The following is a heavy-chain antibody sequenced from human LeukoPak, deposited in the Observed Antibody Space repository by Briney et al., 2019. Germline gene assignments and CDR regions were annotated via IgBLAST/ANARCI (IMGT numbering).Heavy chain of an antibody. CDR1: GGTFSSYA. V-gene: IGHV1-69*06. Sequence: SVKVSCKASGGTFSSYAISWVRQAPGQGLEWMGGIIPIFGTANYAQKFQGRVTITADKSTSTAYMELSSLRSEDTAVYYCARGRPTTSIAAAGVNWFDPWGQGTLVTVSS. J-gene: IGHJ5*02. CDR2: IIPIFGTA. D-gene: IGHD6-13*01. CDR3: ARGRPTTSIAAAGVNWFDP.